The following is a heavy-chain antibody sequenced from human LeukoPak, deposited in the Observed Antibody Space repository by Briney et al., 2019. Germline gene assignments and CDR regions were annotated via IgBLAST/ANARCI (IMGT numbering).Heavy chain of an antibody. V-gene: IGHV1-58*02. CDR2: IVVGSGNT. J-gene: IGHJ6*02. Sequence: ASVKVSCKASGYTFTSYDINWVRQARGQRLEWMGWIVVGSGNTNYAQKFQERVTITRDMSTSTACMELSSLRSEDTAVYYCAAVGPYDYYGMDVWGQGTTVTVSS. CDR1: GYTFTSYD. CDR3: AAVGPYDYYGMDV.